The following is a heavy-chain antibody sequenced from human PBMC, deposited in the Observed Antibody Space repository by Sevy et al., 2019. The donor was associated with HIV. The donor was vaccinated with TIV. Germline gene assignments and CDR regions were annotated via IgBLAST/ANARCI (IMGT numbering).Heavy chain of an antibody. J-gene: IGHJ4*02. D-gene: IGHD2-15*01. CDR1: GYTFISYY. V-gene: IGHV1-46*01. CDR3: ARAREYCRGGSCYYFDY. Sequence: ASVKVSCKASGYTFISYYMHWVRQAPGQGLEWMGIINPSGGSTSYAQKFQGRVTMTRDTSTSTVYMELSSLRSEDTVVYYCARAREYCRGGSCYYFDYWGQGTLVTVSS. CDR2: INPSGGST.